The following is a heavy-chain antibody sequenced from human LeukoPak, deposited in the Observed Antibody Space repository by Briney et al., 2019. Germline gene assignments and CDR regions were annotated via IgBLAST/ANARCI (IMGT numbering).Heavy chain of an antibody. CDR2: TSDRGDYT. V-gene: IGHV3-23*01. CDR3: AKKAQYNGNYPLDY. D-gene: IGHD1-26*01. J-gene: IGHJ4*02. Sequence: GGSLRLSCAASGFTFTSYSMSWVRQAPGKGLEWVSGTSDRGDYTYYADSVKGRLTISRDNSKNTLYLQMNSLRAEDTALYFCAKKAQYNGNYPLDYWSQGTLVTVSS. CDR1: GFTFTSYS.